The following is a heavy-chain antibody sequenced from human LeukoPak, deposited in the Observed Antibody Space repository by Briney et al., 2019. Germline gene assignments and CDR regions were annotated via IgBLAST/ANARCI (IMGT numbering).Heavy chain of an antibody. D-gene: IGHD3-22*01. CDR2: FDPEDGET. CDR3: ATDGVYYYDSSGYYLGPFDY. CDR1: GYTLTELS. Sequence: ASVKVSCKVSGYTLTELSMHWVRQAPGKGLEWMGGFDPEDGETIYAQKFQGRVTMTEDTSTDTAYMELSSLRSEDTAVYYCATDGVYYYDSSGYYLGPFDYWGQGSLVTVSS. J-gene: IGHJ4*02. V-gene: IGHV1-24*01.